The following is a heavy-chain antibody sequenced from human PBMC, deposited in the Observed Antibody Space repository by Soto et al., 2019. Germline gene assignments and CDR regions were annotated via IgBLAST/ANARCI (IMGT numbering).Heavy chain of an antibody. V-gene: IGHV4-4*07. Sequence: PSETLSLTCTVSGGSISSDYWSWIRQPAGKGLEWIGRIYISENTHYNPSLRSRVSMSLDTSKNQLSLYLQMDSLRAEDTAVYYCAREARSGNWFDPRGQGTLVTVSS. CDR3: AREARSGNWFDP. CDR1: GGSISSDY. J-gene: IGHJ5*02. D-gene: IGHD1-26*01. CDR2: IYISENT.